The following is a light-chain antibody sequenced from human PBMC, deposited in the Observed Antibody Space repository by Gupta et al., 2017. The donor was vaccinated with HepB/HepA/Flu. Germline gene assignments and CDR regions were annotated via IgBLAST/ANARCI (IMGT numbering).Light chain of an antibody. J-gene: IGKJ1*01. CDR1: QSISSY. Sequence: DIQMTQSPSSLSASVGDRVTITCRASQSISSYLNWYQQKPGKAPKLLIYAASSLQSGVPSRFSGSGSGTDFTLTIGSLQPGDFATYYCQQSYNTPRTFGQGTKVEIK. V-gene: IGKV1-39*01. CDR3: QQSYNTPRT. CDR2: AAS.